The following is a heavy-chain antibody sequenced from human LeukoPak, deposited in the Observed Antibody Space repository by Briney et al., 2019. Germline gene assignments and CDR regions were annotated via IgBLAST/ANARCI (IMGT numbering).Heavy chain of an antibody. D-gene: IGHD3-3*01. Sequence: PGGSLRLSCAASGFTVSSNYMSWVRQAPGKELEWVSVIYSGGSTYYADSVKGRFTISRDNSKNTLYLQMNSLRAEDTAVYYCAKRPNYDFWSGYYWNWFDPWGQGTLVTVSS. CDR3: AKRPNYDFWSGYYWNWFDP. J-gene: IGHJ5*02. CDR1: GFTVSSNY. CDR2: IYSGGST. V-gene: IGHV3-53*01.